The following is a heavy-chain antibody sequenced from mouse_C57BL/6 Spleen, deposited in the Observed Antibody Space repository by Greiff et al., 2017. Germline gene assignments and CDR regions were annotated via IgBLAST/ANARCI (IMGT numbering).Heavy chain of an antibody. V-gene: IGHV1-43*01. CDR2: INPSTGGT. J-gene: IGHJ4*01. D-gene: IGHD2-3*01. CDR1: GYSFTGYY. Sequence: EVQRVESGPELVKPGASVKISCKASGYSFTGYYMHWVKQSSEKSLEWIGEINPSTGGTSYNQKFKGKATLTVDKSSSTAYMQLKSLTSEDSAVYYCARWLLPYYAMDYWGQGTSVTVSS. CDR3: ARWLLPYYAMDY.